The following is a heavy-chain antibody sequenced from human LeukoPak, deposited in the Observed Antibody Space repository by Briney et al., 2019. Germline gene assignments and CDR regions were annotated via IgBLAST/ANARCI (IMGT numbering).Heavy chain of an antibody. D-gene: IGHD1-20*01. CDR1: GYTFTSYD. CDR2: MNPNSGNT. V-gene: IGHV1-8*01. Sequence: ASVKVSCKASGYTFTSYDINWVRQATGQGLEWMGWMNPNSGNTGYAQKFQGRVTMTRNTSISTAYMELSSLRSEDTAVYYCARGHITGTDNWFDPWGQGTLVTVSS. CDR3: ARGHITGTDNWFDP. J-gene: IGHJ5*02.